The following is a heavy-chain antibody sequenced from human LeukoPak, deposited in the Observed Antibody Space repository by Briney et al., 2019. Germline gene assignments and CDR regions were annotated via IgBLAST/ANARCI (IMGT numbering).Heavy chain of an antibody. CDR3: ARGRLARSPYFDY. D-gene: IGHD6-19*01. CDR1: GGSFSSYY. V-gene: IGHV4-59*01. CDR2: IYYSGGT. Sequence: SETLSLTCTVSGGSFSSYYWSWIRQPPGKGLEWIGYIYYSGGTDYNPSLKSRVTISVETSKNQFSLNLSSVTAADTAVYYCARGRLARSPYFDYWGQGTLVTVSS. J-gene: IGHJ4*02.